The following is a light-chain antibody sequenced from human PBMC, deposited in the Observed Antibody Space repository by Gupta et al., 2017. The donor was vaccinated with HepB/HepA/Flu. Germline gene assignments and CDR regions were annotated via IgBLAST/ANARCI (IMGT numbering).Light chain of an antibody. CDR1: SSNIGRNF. Sequence: QSVLTQPPSVSAAAGQEVTISCSGSSSNIGRNFVSWYQQLPGTAPKLLIYDSNKRPSGIPDRFSGSKSGTSATLDITGLQTGDEADYYCEVWDSRLSAGVFGGGTKVTVL. V-gene: IGLV1-51*01. CDR2: DSN. CDR3: EVWDSRLSAGV. J-gene: IGLJ3*02.